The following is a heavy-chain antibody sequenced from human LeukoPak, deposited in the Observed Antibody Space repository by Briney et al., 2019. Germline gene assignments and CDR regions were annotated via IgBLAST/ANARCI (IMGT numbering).Heavy chain of an antibody. CDR3: AREGPNKYYDFWSATLGDY. D-gene: IGHD3-3*01. CDR1: GFTFSSYN. Sequence: QPGGSLRLSCAASGFTFSSYNINWVRQAPGKGLEWVSYISSSSSTIYYADSVKGRFTISRDNAKNSLYLQMNSLRAEDTAVYYCAREGPNKYYDFWSATLGDYWGQGTLVTVSS. J-gene: IGHJ4*02. V-gene: IGHV3-48*01. CDR2: ISSSSSTI.